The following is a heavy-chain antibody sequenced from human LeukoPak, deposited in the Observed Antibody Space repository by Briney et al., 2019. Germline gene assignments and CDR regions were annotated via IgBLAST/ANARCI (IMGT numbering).Heavy chain of an antibody. J-gene: IGHJ5*02. CDR3: AITSSSPNWFDP. Sequence: ASVKVSCKASGYTFTSYGISWVRQAPGQGLEWMGWISAYNGNTNYAQRLQGRVTMTIDTSTSTAYMELRSLRSDDTAVYYCAITSSSPNWFDPWGQGTLVTVSS. CDR2: ISAYNGNT. D-gene: IGHD6-6*01. V-gene: IGHV1-18*01. CDR1: GYTFTSYG.